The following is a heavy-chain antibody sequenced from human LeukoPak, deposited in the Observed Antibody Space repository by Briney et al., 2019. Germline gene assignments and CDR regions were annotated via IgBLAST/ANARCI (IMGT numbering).Heavy chain of an antibody. Sequence: SETLSLTCTVSGYSISSGYYWGWIRQPPGKGLEWIGRIRPSDITNYNSSLKSRVTISLDMSKNQFSLKLNSVTAAGTAVYYCVTTPPRYGGNFPCFMDVWGTGTTVTVSS. D-gene: IGHD4-23*01. CDR3: VTTPPRYGGNFPCFMDV. V-gene: IGHV4-38-2*02. J-gene: IGHJ6*03. CDR2: IRPSDIT. CDR1: GYSISSGYY.